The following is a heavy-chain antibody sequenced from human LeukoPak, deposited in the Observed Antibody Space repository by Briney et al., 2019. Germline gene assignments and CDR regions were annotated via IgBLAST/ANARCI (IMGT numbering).Heavy chain of an antibody. Sequence: PGGSLRLSCAASGFTFNTYVMSWVRQAPGKGLEWVSAISGSGGGTYYVDSVKGRFTISRDNSKNTLYLQMSSLRAEDTAVYYCATVYSSSPLRPMDVWGQGTTVTVSS. D-gene: IGHD2-2*01. V-gene: IGHV3-23*01. CDR3: ATVYSSSPLRPMDV. CDR2: ISGSGGGT. J-gene: IGHJ6*02. CDR1: GFTFNTYV.